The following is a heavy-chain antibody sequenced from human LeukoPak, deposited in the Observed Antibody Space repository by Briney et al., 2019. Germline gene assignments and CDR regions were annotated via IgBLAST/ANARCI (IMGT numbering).Heavy chain of an antibody. D-gene: IGHD5-24*01. V-gene: IGHV3-69-1*01. CDR2: ITSGRTT. CDR3: ARARRPKWERDGYTGKESAFDI. J-gene: IGHJ3*02. CDR1: GFTFSDCY. Sequence: GGSLRLSCAASGFTFSDCYMSWIRQAPGKGPEWVSSITSGRTTYYADSVKGRFTISNDNAKKSLYLQMNSLRAEDTAVYYCARARRPKWERDGYTGKESAFDIWGQGTMVTVS.